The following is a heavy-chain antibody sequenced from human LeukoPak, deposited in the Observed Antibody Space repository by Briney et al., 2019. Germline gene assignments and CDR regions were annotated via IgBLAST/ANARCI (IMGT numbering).Heavy chain of an antibody. V-gene: IGHV4-59*01. D-gene: IGHD6-13*01. J-gene: IGHJ5*02. CDR1: GGSISSCY. CDR2: IYYSGST. CDR3: ARFDSSGWSYWFDP. Sequence: SETLSLTCTVSGGSISSCYWSWIRQPPGKGLEWIGYIYYSGSTNYNPSLKSRVTISIDTSKNQFSLKLSSVTAADTAVYYCARFDSSGWSYWFDPWGQGTLVTVSS.